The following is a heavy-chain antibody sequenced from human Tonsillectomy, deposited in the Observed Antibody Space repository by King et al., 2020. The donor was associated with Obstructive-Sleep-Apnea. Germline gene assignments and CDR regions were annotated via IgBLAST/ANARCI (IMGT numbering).Heavy chain of an antibody. V-gene: IGHV4-34*01. CDR3: ARGRGVWLLTGWFDP. CDR1: GGSFSGYY. Sequence: VQLPQWGAGLLKPSETLSLTCAVYGGSFSGYYWSWIRQPPGKGLEWIGEINHSGSTNYNPSLKSRVTISVDTSKNQFSLKLSSVTAADTAVYYCARGRGVWLLTGWFDPWGQGTLVTVSS. D-gene: IGHD5-18*01. J-gene: IGHJ5*02. CDR2: INHSGST.